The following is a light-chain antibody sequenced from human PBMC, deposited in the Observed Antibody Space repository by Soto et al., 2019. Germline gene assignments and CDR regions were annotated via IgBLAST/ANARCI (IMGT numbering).Light chain of an antibody. CDR2: GAS. CDR1: QSVNSIY. V-gene: IGKV3-20*01. CDR3: HQYDSWT. Sequence: ERVLTQAPATLSLSPGERATLSCRASQSVNSIYLAWYQQKPGQAPRLLIYGASSRATGIPDRFSGSGSGTDFTLTISRLEPEDFAVYYCHQYDSWTFGQGTKVDIK. J-gene: IGKJ1*01.